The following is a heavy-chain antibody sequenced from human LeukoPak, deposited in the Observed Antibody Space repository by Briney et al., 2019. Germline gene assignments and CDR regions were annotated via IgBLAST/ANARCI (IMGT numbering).Heavy chain of an antibody. CDR1: GFTFSSYA. J-gene: IGHJ4*02. Sequence: GGSLRLSCAASGFTFSSYAMHWVRQAPGKGLEWVAVVSYDGSNKYYADSVKGRFTISRDNAKNSLYLQMNSLRDEDTAVYYCARGWGKFDYWGQGTLVTVSS. V-gene: IGHV3-30*04. CDR2: VSYDGSNK. D-gene: IGHD3-16*01. CDR3: ARGWGKFDY.